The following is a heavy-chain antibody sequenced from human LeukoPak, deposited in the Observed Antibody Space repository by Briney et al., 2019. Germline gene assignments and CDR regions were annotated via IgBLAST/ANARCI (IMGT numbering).Heavy chain of an antibody. D-gene: IGHD6-13*01. Sequence: GASLKISCKGSGSNFSNYGIGWVRPMPGKGLEWMGLIDPGDSHAIYSPSFQGQVTISADKSISAAYLQWSSLKASDTAMYYCARHGVGAGLAAAYIWGQGTLLTVSS. J-gene: IGHJ4*02. CDR2: IDPGDSHA. CDR3: ARHGVGAGLAAAYI. V-gene: IGHV5-51*01. CDR1: GSNFSNYG.